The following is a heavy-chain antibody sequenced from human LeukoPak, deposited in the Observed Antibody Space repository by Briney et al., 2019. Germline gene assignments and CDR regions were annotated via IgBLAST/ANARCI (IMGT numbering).Heavy chain of an antibody. CDR3: AMRYCSSTSCYLDP. Sequence: GESLRLSCAASGFTLSSYWMHWVRQAPGKGLVWVSRINSDGSSTSYADSVKGRFTISRDNAKNTLYLQMNSLRAEDTAVYYCAMRYCSSTSCYLDPWGQGTLVTVSS. J-gene: IGHJ5*02. CDR1: GFTLSSYW. V-gene: IGHV3-74*01. D-gene: IGHD2-2*01. CDR2: INSDGSST.